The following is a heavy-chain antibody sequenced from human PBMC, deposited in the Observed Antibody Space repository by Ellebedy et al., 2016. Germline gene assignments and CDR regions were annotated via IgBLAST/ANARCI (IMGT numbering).Heavy chain of an antibody. CDR2: IYYSGST. CDR1: GGSISSYY. Sequence: SETLSLTCTVSGGSISSYYWSWIRQPPGKGLEWIGYIYYSGSTNYNPSLKSRVTISVDTSKNQFSLKLSSVTAADTAVYYCARPGSSEGRGAFDIWGQGTMVTVSS. D-gene: IGHD6-19*01. J-gene: IGHJ3*02. CDR3: ARPGSSEGRGAFDI. V-gene: IGHV4-59*08.